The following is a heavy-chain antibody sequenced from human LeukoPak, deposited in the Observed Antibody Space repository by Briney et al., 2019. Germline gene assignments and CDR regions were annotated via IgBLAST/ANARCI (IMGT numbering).Heavy chain of an antibody. D-gene: IGHD3-16*02. J-gene: IGHJ4*02. CDR2: ISDSGGST. V-gene: IGHV3-23*01. CDR1: GFTFSDYA. Sequence: GGSLRLSCVASGFTFSDYAMSWVRQAPGKGLEWVSAISDSGGSTYYADSVKGRFTISRDNSKNTLYLQMNSLRAEDTAVYYCAKDYRDFDYWGQGTLVTVSS. CDR3: AKDYRDFDY.